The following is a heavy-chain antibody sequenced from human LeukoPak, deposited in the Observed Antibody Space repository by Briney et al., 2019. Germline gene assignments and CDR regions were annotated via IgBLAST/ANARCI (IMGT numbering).Heavy chain of an antibody. J-gene: IGHJ3*02. V-gene: IGHV3-21*01. D-gene: IGHD3-22*01. CDR1: GFTFSTYT. CDR2: ISSSSSYI. CDR3: ARAPYDSTGYETPLAFDM. Sequence: GGSLRLSCAASGFTFSTYTMNWVSQAPGKGLEWVSTISSSSSYIYYGDSVKGRFTISRDNAKNSRYLEMNSLRAEDTAVYYCARAPYDSTGYETPLAFDMWGQGTMVTVSS.